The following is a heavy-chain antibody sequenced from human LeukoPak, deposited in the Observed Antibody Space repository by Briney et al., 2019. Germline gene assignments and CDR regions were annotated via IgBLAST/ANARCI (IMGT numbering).Heavy chain of an antibody. V-gene: IGHV3-74*01. Sequence: GGSLRLSCAASGFTFSSYWMHWVRQAPGKGLVWVSRINSDGSTTSYADSVKGRFTISRDNAKNTLYLQMNSLRAEDTAVYYCSRDTADDTFDIWGQGTMVTVSS. J-gene: IGHJ3*02. CDR1: GFTFSSYW. CDR3: SRDTADDTFDI. CDR2: INSDGSTT.